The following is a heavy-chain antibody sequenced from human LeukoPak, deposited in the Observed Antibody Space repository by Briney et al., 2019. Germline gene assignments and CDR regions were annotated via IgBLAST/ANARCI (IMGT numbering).Heavy chain of an antibody. CDR1: GFTFDNYA. CDR3: AKDMNSYGLGSSCEPWGLFDS. V-gene: IGHV3-9*01. D-gene: IGHD3-16*01. CDR2: IAWNSGNT. Sequence: SLRLSCAASGFTFDNYAMHWVRQAPGKGLEWVSGIAWNSGNTDFAHSVKGRFTISRDNAENSLYLQMNSLKPEDTAFYFCAKDMNSYGLGSSCEPWGLFDSCGQGTLVSVSS. J-gene: IGHJ4*02.